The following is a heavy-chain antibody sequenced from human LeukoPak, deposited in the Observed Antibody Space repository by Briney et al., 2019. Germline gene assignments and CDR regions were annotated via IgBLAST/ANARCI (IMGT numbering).Heavy chain of an antibody. V-gene: IGHV3-21*01. CDR1: GFTFSSYT. J-gene: IGHJ5*02. D-gene: IGHD6-19*01. Sequence: PGGSLRLSCAASGFTFSSYTMNWVRQAPGKGLEWVSSISSSSSYIYYADSVKGRFTVSRDNANNSLYLQMNSLRAEDTAVYYCATQAVAGPWFDPWGQGTLVTVSS. CDR3: ATQAVAGPWFDP. CDR2: ISSSSSYI.